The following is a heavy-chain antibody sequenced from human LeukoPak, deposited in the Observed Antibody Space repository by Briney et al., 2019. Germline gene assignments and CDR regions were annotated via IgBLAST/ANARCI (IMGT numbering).Heavy chain of an antibody. D-gene: IGHD3-10*01. CDR2: INPNSGGT. CDR1: VYTFTGYY. J-gene: IGHJ6*03. V-gene: IGHV1-2*02. CDR3: ARGRDAVHYYYYYYMDV. Sequence: GASVKVSCKPSVYTFTGYYMHWVRQAPGQGLGWMGWINPNSGGTNYAQKFQGRVTMTRDTSISTAYMELSRLRSDDTAVYDCARGRDAVHYYYYYYMDVWGKGTTVTVSS.